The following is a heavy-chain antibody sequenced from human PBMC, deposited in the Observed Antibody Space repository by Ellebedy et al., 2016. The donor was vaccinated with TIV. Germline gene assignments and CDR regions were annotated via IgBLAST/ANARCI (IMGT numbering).Heavy chain of an antibody. J-gene: IGHJ4*02. V-gene: IGHV3-66*01. CDR1: GFTVSSNY. CDR2: IYSGGST. Sequence: GESLKISCAASGFTVSSNYMSWVRQAPGKGLEWVSVIYSGGSTYYADSVKGRFTISRDNSKNTLYLQMNSLRAEDTAVYYCAKERHPRHPRWMGPTYFDYWGQGTLVAVSS. D-gene: IGHD4-23*01. CDR3: AKERHPRHPRWMGPTYFDY.